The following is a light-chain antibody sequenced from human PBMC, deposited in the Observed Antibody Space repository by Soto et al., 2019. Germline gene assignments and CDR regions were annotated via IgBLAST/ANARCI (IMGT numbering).Light chain of an antibody. J-gene: IGKJ2*01. CDR1: QSVSDN. CDR2: GAS. CDR3: LQSNNWPYT. V-gene: IGKV3-15*01. Sequence: EVVMTQSPATLSVSPGERATLSCRASQSVSDNLAWYQQKPGQAPRLLIYGASTRATGIPARFSGSGSGTEFTLTISSLQSEDFAVYYCLQSNNWPYTFGQGTKLDIK.